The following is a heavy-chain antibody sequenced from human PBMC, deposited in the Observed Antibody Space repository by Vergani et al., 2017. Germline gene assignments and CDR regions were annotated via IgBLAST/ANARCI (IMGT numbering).Heavy chain of an antibody. D-gene: IGHD3-10*01. Sequence: QVQLQESGPGLVKPSETLSLTCTVSGGSISSYYWSWIRQPPGKGLEWIWYIYFSGSTNYNPSLKSRVTISVDTSKTQFSLKLSSVTAADTAVYYCARKKTYYYGSGTFDYWGQGTLVTVSS. CDR1: GGSISSYY. CDR2: IYFSGST. J-gene: IGHJ4*02. CDR3: ARKKTYYYGSGTFDY. V-gene: IGHV4-59*01.